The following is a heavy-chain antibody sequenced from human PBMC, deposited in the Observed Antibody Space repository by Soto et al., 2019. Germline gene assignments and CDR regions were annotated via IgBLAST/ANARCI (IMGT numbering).Heavy chain of an antibody. CDR1: GFTVSNNY. D-gene: IGHD6-25*01. J-gene: IGHJ4*02. CDR2: IYSGGYT. V-gene: IGHV3-53*01. Sequence: EVQLVESGGGLIQPGGSLRLSCAVSGFTVSNNYMSWVRQAPGKGLEGVSVIYSGGYTAYGDSVKGRFTISRDNSKNKQYLQRNSRGADDPAVFYGGTQRGGGGYWGQGTLVTVSS. CDR3: GTQRGGGGY.